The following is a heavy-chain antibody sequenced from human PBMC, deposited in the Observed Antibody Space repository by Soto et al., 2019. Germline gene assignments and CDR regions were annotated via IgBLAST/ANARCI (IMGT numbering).Heavy chain of an antibody. J-gene: IGHJ4*02. CDR1: GGSTIRDNY. CDR2: IYYSGNT. Sequence: NPSETLSLTCTVSGGSTIRDNYWSFIRQPPGKGLEWIGHIYYSGNTDYNPSLKSRLAISIDTSKNQFSLKLSSVTAADTAVYFCAREGGESSDGLYYFDSWGQGSLVTVSS. V-gene: IGHV4-30-4*01. D-gene: IGHD3-16*01. CDR3: AREGGESSDGLYYFDS.